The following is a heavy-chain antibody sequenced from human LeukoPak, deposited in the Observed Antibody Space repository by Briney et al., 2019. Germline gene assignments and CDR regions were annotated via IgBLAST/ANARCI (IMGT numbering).Heavy chain of an antibody. Sequence: GGSLRLSCAASGFTFSSYSMNWVRQAPGKGLEWVSSISSSSSYIYYADSVKGRFTISRDNAKNSLYLQMNSLRAEDTAVYYCATIVVVPAASDYWENLDYWGQGTLVTVSS. CDR2: ISSSSSYI. J-gene: IGHJ4*02. V-gene: IGHV3-21*01. CDR3: ATIVVVPAASDYWENLDY. CDR1: GFTFSSYS. D-gene: IGHD2-2*01.